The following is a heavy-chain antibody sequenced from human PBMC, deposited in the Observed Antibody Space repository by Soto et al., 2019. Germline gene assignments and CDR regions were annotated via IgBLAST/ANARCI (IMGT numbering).Heavy chain of an antibody. Sequence: QVQLQESGPGLVKPSGTLSLTCAVSGGSISSSNWWSWVRQPPGKGLEWIGEIYHSGSTNYNPSRKRRVTITVDKSKNQFSLKLSSVTAADTAVYYCARGGIQLWLTGYYGMDGWGQGTTVTVSS. CDR1: GGSISSSNW. CDR2: IYHSGST. J-gene: IGHJ6*02. V-gene: IGHV4-4*02. CDR3: ARGGIQLWLTGYYGMDG. D-gene: IGHD5-18*01.